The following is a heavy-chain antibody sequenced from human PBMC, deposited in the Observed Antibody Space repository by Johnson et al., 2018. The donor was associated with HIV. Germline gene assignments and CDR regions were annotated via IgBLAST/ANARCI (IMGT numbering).Heavy chain of an antibody. Sequence: QVQLVESGGGVVQPGRSLRLSCAASGFTFSTYDMHWVRQAPGKGLEWVAVISYDGANKYYADSVKGRFTISRDNSKNPLYLQMNSLTTEDTAVYYCARVLESKVAAGSWAFDIWGQGTMVTVSS. CDR2: ISYDGANK. J-gene: IGHJ3*02. V-gene: IGHV3-30-3*01. CDR1: GFTFSTYD. D-gene: IGHD6-13*01. CDR3: ARVLESKVAAGSWAFDI.